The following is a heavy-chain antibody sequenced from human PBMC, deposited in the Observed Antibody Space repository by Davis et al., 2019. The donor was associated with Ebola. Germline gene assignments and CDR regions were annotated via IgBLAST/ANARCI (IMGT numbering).Heavy chain of an antibody. CDR1: GFTISSYWK. D-gene: IGHD3-3*01. V-gene: IGHV2-70*20. J-gene: IGHJ6*02. Sequence: LRLSCAASGFTISSYWKSWVCQAPGKALEWLALSDWDDDKYYSTSLKTRLTISKDTSKNKVVLTMTNMDPVDTATYYCARIPRYYDFWSGYYTYYYYGMDVWGQGTTVTVSS. CDR3: ARIPRYYDFWSGYYTYYYYGMDV. CDR2: SDWDDDK.